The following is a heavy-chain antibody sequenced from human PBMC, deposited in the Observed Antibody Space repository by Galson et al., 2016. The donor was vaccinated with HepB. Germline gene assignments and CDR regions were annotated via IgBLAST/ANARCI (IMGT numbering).Heavy chain of an antibody. CDR3: ARLRGGYDFDY. J-gene: IGHJ4*02. D-gene: IGHD5-12*01. Sequence: SLRLSCAASQFTFNRYGMHWVRQVPGKGLEWVAVIWYDGINKYYRDSVKGRFTISRNNTESALSLQMNSLRVEDTAVYYCARLRGGYDFDYWGQGTLVTVSS. CDR1: QFTFNRYG. CDR2: IWYDGINK. V-gene: IGHV3-33*01.